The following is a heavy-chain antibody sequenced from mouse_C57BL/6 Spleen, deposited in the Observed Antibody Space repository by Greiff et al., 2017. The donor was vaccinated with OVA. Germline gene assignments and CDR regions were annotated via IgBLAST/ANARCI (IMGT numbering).Heavy chain of an antibody. CDR3: ARGGYDSWFAY. CDR2: IHPNSGST. J-gene: IGHJ3*01. Sequence: VQLQQPGAELVKPGASVKLSCKASGYTFTSYWMHWVKQRPGQGLGWIGMIHPNSGSTNYNERFKSKATLTVDKSSSTAYMQLSSLTSEDSAVYYCARGGYDSWFAYWGQGTLVTVSA. D-gene: IGHD2-14*01. V-gene: IGHV1-64*01. CDR1: GYTFTSYW.